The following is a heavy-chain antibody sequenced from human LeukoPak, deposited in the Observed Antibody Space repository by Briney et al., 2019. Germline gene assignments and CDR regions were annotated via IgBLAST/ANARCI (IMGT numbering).Heavy chain of an antibody. CDR1: GGSIRSSGYY. CDR3: ARHRVYDWNYPIWFDP. V-gene: IGHV4-39*01. J-gene: IGHJ5*02. Sequence: SETLSLTCTVSGGSIRSSGYYWAWIRQPPGKGLESIANSYYSGNTYYNPSLKSRVTISVDTSKNQFSLKLTSVTAADTAVYYCARHRVYDWNYPIWFDPWGQGTLVTVSS. D-gene: IGHD3-16*01. CDR2: SYYSGNT.